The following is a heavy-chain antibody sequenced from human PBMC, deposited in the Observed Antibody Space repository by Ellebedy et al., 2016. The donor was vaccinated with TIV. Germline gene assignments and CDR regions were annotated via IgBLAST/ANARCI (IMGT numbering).Heavy chain of an antibody. CDR3: ARARSSGWLHTPDY. D-gene: IGHD6-19*01. CDR1: GYTFSNYF. CDR2: INPSGGST. J-gene: IGHJ4*02. Sequence: AASVKVSCKASGYTFSNYFMHWVRQAPGQGLEWMGIINPSGGSTTYAQNLQGRVTMTRDTSTSTVYMELSSLRSEDTAVYYCARARSSGWLHTPDYWGQGTLVTVSS. V-gene: IGHV1-46*04.